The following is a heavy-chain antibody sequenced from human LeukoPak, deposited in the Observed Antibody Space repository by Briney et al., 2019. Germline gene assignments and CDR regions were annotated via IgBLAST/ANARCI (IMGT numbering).Heavy chain of an antibody. D-gene: IGHD5-12*01. CDR1: GFTFSSYE. CDR2: ISSSSSYI. V-gene: IGHV3-21*01. J-gene: IGHJ4*02. Sequence: GGSLRLSCAASGFTFSSYEMNWVRQAPGKGLEWVSSISSSSSYIYYADSVKGRFTISRDNAKNSLYLQMNSLRAEDTAVYYCASLAIVATIADYWGQGTLVTVSS. CDR3: ASLAIVATIADY.